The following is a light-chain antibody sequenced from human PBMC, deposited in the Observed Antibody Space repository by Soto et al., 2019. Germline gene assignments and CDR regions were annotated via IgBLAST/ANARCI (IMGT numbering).Light chain of an antibody. CDR3: QSYDSSLSGWL. Sequence: QSVLTQPPSVSGAPGQRVTISCTGSSSNIGAGYDVHWYQQLPGTAPKLLVHDNTDRPSGVPDRFSGSKSGTSASLAITGLQAEDEADYYCQSYDSSLSGWLFGGGTKLTVL. CDR2: DNT. CDR1: SSNIGAGYD. V-gene: IGLV1-40*01. J-gene: IGLJ2*01.